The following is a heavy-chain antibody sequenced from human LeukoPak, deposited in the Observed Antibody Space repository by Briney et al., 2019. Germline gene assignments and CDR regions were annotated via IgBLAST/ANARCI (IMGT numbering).Heavy chain of an antibody. J-gene: IGHJ4*02. Sequence: SETLSLTCTVSGGSISSYYWSWLRQRPGKGLEWIGYIYYSGSTNYNPSLKSRVTISVDTSKNQFSLKLSSVTAADTAVYYCARAAGFWSGSYTPYFDYWGQGTLVTVSS. CDR2: IYYSGST. CDR3: ARAAGFWSGSYTPYFDY. D-gene: IGHD3-3*01. V-gene: IGHV4-59*01. CDR1: GGSISSYY.